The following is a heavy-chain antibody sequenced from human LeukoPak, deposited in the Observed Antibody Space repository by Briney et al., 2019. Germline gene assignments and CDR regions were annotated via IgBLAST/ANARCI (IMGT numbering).Heavy chain of an antibody. Sequence: PETLSLTCTVSGGSISSYYWSWIRQPPGKGLEWIGYIYNSGSTNYNPSLKSRVTFSVDTSKNQFSLKLTSVTAADTGAYYCARGGNWLDPWGQGTLVTVSS. CDR2: IYNSGST. V-gene: IGHV4-59*01. J-gene: IGHJ5*02. CDR1: GGSISSYY. CDR3: ARGGNWLDP. D-gene: IGHD3-10*01.